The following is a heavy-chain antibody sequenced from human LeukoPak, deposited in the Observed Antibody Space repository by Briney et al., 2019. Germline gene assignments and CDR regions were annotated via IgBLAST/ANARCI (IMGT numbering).Heavy chain of an antibody. CDR1: GFTFINYY. D-gene: IGHD3-10*01. Sequence: ASVKVSCKASGFTFINYYMHWVRQAPGQGLEWLGIINLSGGSTHYPQKFQDRVTMTRDTSTSTAYMELRSLRSDDTAVYYCASDYGSGNYWGQGTLVTVSS. CDR3: ASDYGSGNY. J-gene: IGHJ4*02. V-gene: IGHV1-46*01. CDR2: INLSGGST.